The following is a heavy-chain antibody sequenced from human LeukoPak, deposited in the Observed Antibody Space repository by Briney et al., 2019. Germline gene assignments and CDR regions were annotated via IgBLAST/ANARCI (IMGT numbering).Heavy chain of an antibody. CDR3: AKAIMVRGVIIKYYFDY. V-gene: IGHV3-23*01. CDR1: GFTFSNYA. Sequence: GGSLRLSCAASGFTFSNYAMRWVRQAPGKGLEWVSAISGSGGSTYYADSVKGRFTTSRDNSKNTLYLQMSSLRAEDTAVYYCAKAIMVRGVIIKYYFDYWGQGTLVTVSS. J-gene: IGHJ4*02. D-gene: IGHD3-10*01. CDR2: ISGSGGST.